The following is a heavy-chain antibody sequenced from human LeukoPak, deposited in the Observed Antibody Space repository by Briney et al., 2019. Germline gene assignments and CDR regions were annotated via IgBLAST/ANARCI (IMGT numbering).Heavy chain of an antibody. Sequence: PGGSLRLSCAASGFTFRSYGMHWVRQAQGKGLEWEAVIWSDGSQQHYADSVKGRFTISRDNSKNTLYLQMNSLRVDDTAVYYCARSSDSSDLGYWGQGTLVTVSS. CDR3: ARSSDSSDLGY. CDR1: GFTFRSYG. CDR2: IWSDGSQQ. D-gene: IGHD6-25*01. V-gene: IGHV3-33*01. J-gene: IGHJ4*02.